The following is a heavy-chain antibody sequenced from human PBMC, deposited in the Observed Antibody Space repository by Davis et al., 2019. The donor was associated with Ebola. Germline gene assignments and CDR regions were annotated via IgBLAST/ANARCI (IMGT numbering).Heavy chain of an antibody. CDR1: GGTFSSYA. J-gene: IGHJ6*02. CDR2: IIPIFGTA. Sequence: SVKVSCKASGGTFSSYAISWVRQAPGQGLEWMGGIIPIFGTANYAQKFQGRVTITADKSTSTAYMELSSLRSEDTAVYYCASTSIGGGEYYYYGMDVWGQGTTVTVSS. D-gene: IGHD3-10*01. CDR3: ASTSIGGGEYYYYGMDV. V-gene: IGHV1-69*06.